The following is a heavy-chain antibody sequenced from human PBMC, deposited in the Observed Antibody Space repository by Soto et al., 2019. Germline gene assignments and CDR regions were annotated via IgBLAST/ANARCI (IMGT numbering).Heavy chain of an antibody. D-gene: IGHD2-15*01. J-gene: IGHJ4*02. CDR2: IYYSGST. CDR3: ASARGGYIDY. CDR1: GGSISSYY. V-gene: IGHV4-59*01. Sequence: QVQLQESGPGLVKPSETLSLTCTVSGGSISSYYWSWIRQPPGKGLEWIGYIYYSGSTNYHPSLKSRLTRTVDTSKNQYSLKLSSVHAADAAVYYCASARGGYIDYWGQGTLVTVSS.